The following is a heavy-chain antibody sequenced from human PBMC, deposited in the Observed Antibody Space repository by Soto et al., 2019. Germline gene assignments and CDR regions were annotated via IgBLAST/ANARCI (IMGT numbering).Heavy chain of an antibody. D-gene: IGHD6-19*01. Sequence: QVQLVQYGAEVKKPGASVNVSCKASGYSFTNYGIRWVRQASGQRLAWMGRINAGNGDTDYSQNYQGRVTITRDTSATTAYLELSSLRFEDTARYYCASSFFPYTSGPNFDYWCQGTLLTVSS. J-gene: IGHJ4*02. V-gene: IGHV1-3*01. CDR1: GYSFTNYG. CDR3: ASSFFPYTSGPNFDY. CDR2: INAGNGDT.